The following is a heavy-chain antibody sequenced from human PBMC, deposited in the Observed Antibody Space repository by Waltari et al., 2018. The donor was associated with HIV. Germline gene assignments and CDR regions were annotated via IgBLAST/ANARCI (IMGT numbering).Heavy chain of an antibody. CDR2: IIPVFGTT. CDR3: ARMATVVDWYFDL. D-gene: IGHD2-15*01. J-gene: IGHJ2*01. CDR1: GGTFNNYP. V-gene: IGHV1-69*01. Sequence: QEQLVQSGAEVKKPGSSVKVSCKASGGTFNNYPITWVRQAPGQGLEWMGGIIPVFGTTNYAQKFQGRLTIIADESTSTGYMELSSLRSEDTAVYYCARMATVVDWYFDLWGRGTLVTVSS.